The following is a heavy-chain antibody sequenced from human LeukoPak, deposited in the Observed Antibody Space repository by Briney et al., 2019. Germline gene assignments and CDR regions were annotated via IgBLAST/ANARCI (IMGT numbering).Heavy chain of an antibody. CDR3: AREVDSSGSLDY. D-gene: IGHD3-22*01. Sequence: SVKVSCKASGGIFTSYTISWVRQAPGQGLEWMGRVVPLLGIANYAQKFQGRVTITADKSTSTAYMELSSLRSEDTAVYYCAREVDSSGSLDYWGQGTLVTVSS. J-gene: IGHJ4*02. CDR1: GGIFTSYT. CDR2: VVPLLGIA. V-gene: IGHV1-69*04.